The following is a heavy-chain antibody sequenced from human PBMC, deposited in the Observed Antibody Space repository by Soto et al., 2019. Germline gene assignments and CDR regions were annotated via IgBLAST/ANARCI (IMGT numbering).Heavy chain of an antibody. CDR1: GGSVSSGSYY. CDR3: AMTFCSTTSCYDHGMDV. CDR2: IYYSAST. D-gene: IGHD2-2*01. J-gene: IGHJ6*02. V-gene: IGHV4-61*01. Sequence: SETLSLTCTVSGGSVSSGSYYWTWIRQPPGKGLEWIGYIYYSASTNYNPSLKSRVTISLDPSNNQFSLRLSSVTAADTAVYYCAMTFCSTTSCYDHGMDVWGQGTTGTVSS.